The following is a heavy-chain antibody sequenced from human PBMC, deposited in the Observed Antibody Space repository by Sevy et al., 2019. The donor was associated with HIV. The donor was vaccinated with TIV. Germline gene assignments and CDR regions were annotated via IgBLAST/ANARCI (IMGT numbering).Heavy chain of an antibody. CDR3: AARPITMVRGVISSHFDY. J-gene: IGHJ4*02. Sequence: GGCLRLPCAASGFTFSSYAMSWVRQAPGKGLEWVSAISGSGGSTYYADSVKGRFTISRDNSKNTLYLQMNSLRAEDTAVYYCAARPITMVRGVISSHFDYWGQGTLVTVSS. V-gene: IGHV3-23*01. CDR2: ISGSGGST. D-gene: IGHD3-10*01. CDR1: GFTFSSYA.